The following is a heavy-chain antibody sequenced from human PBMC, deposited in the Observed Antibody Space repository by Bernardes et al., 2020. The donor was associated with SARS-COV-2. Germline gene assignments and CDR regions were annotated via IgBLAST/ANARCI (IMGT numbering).Heavy chain of an antibody. Sequence: SETLSLTCAVYGVSFSGYYWSWIRQSPGKGLEWIGEINHGGTTNYNPSLKSRVTISVDTSTNHFSLKLTSVTAADTAVYYCARGRITMIVVLDAFDIWGQGTMVTVSS. D-gene: IGHD3-22*01. CDR2: INHGGTT. V-gene: IGHV4-34*01. CDR1: GVSFSGYY. CDR3: ARGRITMIVVLDAFDI. J-gene: IGHJ3*02.